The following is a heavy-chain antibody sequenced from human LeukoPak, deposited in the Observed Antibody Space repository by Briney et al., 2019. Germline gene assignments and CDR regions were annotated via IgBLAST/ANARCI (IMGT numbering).Heavy chain of an antibody. CDR2: INPNSGGT. Sequence: GASVKVSCKTSGYTFTSYAMNWVRQAPGQGLEWMGWINPNSGGTNYAQKFQGRVTMTRDTSISTAYMELSSLRSDDSAVYYCARTYYYGSGTSFYYYMDVWGKGTTVTISS. J-gene: IGHJ6*03. CDR3: ARTYYYGSGTSFYYYMDV. V-gene: IGHV1-2*02. D-gene: IGHD3-10*01. CDR1: GYTFTSYA.